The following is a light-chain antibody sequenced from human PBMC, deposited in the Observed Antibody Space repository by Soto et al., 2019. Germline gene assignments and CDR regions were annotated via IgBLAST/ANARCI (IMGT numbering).Light chain of an antibody. Sequence: QSALTQPPSASGSPGQSVTISCTGTSSDVGSYNYVSWYQRHPGKAPKLMIYEVSKRPSGVPDRLSGSKSGNTASLTVSGLQAEDEADYYCSSYAGSNNVVFGGGTKLTV. CDR3: SSYAGSNNVV. J-gene: IGLJ2*01. CDR2: EVS. V-gene: IGLV2-8*01. CDR1: SSDVGSYNY.